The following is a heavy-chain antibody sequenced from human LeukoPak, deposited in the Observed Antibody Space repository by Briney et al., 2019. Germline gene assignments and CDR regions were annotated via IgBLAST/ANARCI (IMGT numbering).Heavy chain of an antibody. Sequence: RGESLKISCEGSGYNFITYWIAWVRQMPGKGLEWMGIIYPGGSDTRYSPSFQGQVTISADKSISTAYLQWSSLKASDTAMYYCARRSWDDILTGAGYDAFDIWGQGTMVTVSS. V-gene: IGHV5-51*01. D-gene: IGHD3-9*01. CDR1: GYNFITYW. CDR3: ARRSWDDILTGAGYDAFDI. J-gene: IGHJ3*02. CDR2: IYPGGSDT.